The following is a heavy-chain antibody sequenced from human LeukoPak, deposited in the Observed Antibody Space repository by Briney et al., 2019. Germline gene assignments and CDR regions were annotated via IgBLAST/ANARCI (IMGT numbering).Heavy chain of an antibody. Sequence: GGSLRLSCAASGFTFSSYTMHWVRQAPGKGLEWVAVISYDGSNKYYADSVKGRFTISRDNSKNTLYLQMNSLRVEDTAVYYCAGALTQEQWLVLDYGGQGTLVTVSS. V-gene: IGHV3-30-3*01. CDR3: AGALTQEQWLVLDY. D-gene: IGHD6-19*01. J-gene: IGHJ4*02. CDR1: GFTFSSYT. CDR2: ISYDGSNK.